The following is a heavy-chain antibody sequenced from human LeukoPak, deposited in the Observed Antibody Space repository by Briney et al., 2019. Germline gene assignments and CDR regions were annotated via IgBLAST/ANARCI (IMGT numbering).Heavy chain of an antibody. V-gene: IGHV1-2*02. CDR1: GYTFTGYY. J-gene: IGHJ1*01. CDR3: ARGVRYYGSGSYLKRSAEYFQH. Sequence: GASVKVSCKASGYTFTGYYMHWVRQAPGQELEWMGWINPNSGGTNYAQKLQGRVTMTTDTSTSTAYMELRSLRSDDTAVYYCARGVRYYGSGSYLKRSAEYFQHWGQGTLVTVSS. CDR2: INPNSGGT. D-gene: IGHD3-10*01.